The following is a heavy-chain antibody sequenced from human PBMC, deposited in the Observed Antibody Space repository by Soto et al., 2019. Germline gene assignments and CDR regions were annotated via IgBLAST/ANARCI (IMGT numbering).Heavy chain of an antibody. V-gene: IGHV4-61*01. CDR2: IYYSGST. D-gene: IGHD2-21*01. Sequence: SETLSLTCTVSGGSVSSGSYYWSWIRQPPGKGLEWIGYIYYSGSTNYNPSLKSRVTISVDTSKNQFSLKLSSVTAADTAVFYFARVGLGTRGTEYGGDFDYWGQGTLVTVSS. CDR1: GGSVSSGSYY. CDR3: ARVGLGTRGTEYGGDFDY. J-gene: IGHJ4*02.